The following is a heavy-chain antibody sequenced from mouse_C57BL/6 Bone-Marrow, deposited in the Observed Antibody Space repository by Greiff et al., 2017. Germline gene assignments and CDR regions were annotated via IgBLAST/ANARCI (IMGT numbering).Heavy chain of an antibody. CDR2: IYPGSGST. V-gene: IGHV1-55*01. D-gene: IGHD2-2*01. J-gene: IGHJ4*01. CDR3: ARRGYGPYAMDY. Sequence: VQLQQSGAELVKPGASVKMSCKASGYTFTSYWITWVKQRPGQGLEWIGDIYPGSGSTNYNEKFKSKATLTVDTSSSTAYMQLSSLTSEDSAVXYCARRGYGPYAMDYWGQGTSVTVSS. CDR1: GYTFTSYW.